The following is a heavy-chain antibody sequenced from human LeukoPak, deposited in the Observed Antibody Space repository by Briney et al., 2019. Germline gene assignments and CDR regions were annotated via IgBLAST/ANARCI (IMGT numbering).Heavy chain of an antibody. J-gene: IGHJ4*02. D-gene: IGHD3-22*01. Sequence: GASVKVSCKASGYTFTSYGISWVRQAPGQGLEWMGWISAYNGNTNYAQKLQGRVTMTTDTSTSTAYMQLRSRRSDDTAVYYCARDHYYDSSGYYFGGYWGQGTLVTVSS. V-gene: IGHV1-18*01. CDR2: ISAYNGNT. CDR3: ARDHYYDSSGYYFGGY. CDR1: GYTFTSYG.